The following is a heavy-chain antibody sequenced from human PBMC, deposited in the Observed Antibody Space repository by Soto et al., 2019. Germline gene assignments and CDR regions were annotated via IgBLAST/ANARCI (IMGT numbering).Heavy chain of an antibody. J-gene: IGHJ5*02. D-gene: IGHD5-12*01. CDR2: LSRSGGAT. CDR3: AKGEMATIRNSFDP. V-gene: IGHV3-23*01. CDR1: AFSLTSCC. Sequence: GGSLRLSCVTSAFSLTSCCMSWVRQTPGKGLEWVSALSRSGGATYYADSVKGRFTISRDTSTNTLYLQMSNLRAEDTAIYYCAKGEMATIRNSFDPWGQGTLVTVSS.